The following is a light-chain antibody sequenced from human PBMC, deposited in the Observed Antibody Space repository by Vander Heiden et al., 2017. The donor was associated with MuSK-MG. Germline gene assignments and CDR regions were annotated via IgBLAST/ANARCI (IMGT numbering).Light chain of an antibody. CDR1: QSISIY. CDR3: QQSHRIPYT. J-gene: IGKJ2*01. V-gene: IGKV1-39*01. CDR2: GAS. Sequence: DIQMTQSPSSLSASVGDRVTITCRASQSISIYLNWYQQKPGKAPKLLISGASSLQSGVPSRFSGSGSGTDFSLSISSLQVEDFATNYCQQSHRIPYTFGQGTKLEIK.